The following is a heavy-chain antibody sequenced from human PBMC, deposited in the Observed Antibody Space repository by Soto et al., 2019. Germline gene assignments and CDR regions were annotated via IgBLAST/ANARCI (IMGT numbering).Heavy chain of an antibody. CDR1: GYTFANYG. J-gene: IGHJ5*02. Sequence: QVQLVQSGAEVKRPGDSVKVSCKASGYTFANYGMSWVRQAPVQGLEWMGWISAQNGNTKHAQKFQGIVSLTADTSTSTGYMELRSLTSDDAAVYYCARESPVPPATPNNWFDPWGQGTLVTVSS. D-gene: IGHD2-2*02. V-gene: IGHV1-18*01. CDR3: ARESPVPPATPNNWFDP. CDR2: ISAQNGNT.